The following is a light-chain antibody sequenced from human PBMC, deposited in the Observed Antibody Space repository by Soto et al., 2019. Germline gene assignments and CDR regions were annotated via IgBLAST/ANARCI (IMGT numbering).Light chain of an antibody. J-gene: IGLJ2*01. V-gene: IGLV2-18*02. CDR3: SSYTSSSTFVGVV. CDR2: EVN. CDR1: SSDVGGYNR. Sequence: QSALTQPPSVSGSPGQSVTISCTGTSSDVGGYNRVSWYQQPPGTAPKLMIYEVNNRPSGVPDRFSGSKSGNTASLTISGLQAEDEADYYCSSYTSSSTFVGVVFGGGTKVTVL.